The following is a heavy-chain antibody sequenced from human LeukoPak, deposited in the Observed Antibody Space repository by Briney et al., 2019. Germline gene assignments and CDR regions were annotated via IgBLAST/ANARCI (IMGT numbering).Heavy chain of an antibody. Sequence: GGSLRLSCAASGFTFSSYGMHWVRQAPGKGLERVAFIRYEGSNKYYADSVKGRFTISRDNSKNTLYLQMNSLRAEDTGVYYCAKARGQWLVDFDYWGQGTLVTVSS. J-gene: IGHJ4*02. V-gene: IGHV3-30*02. CDR2: IRYEGSNK. CDR1: GFTFSSYG. CDR3: AKARGQWLVDFDY. D-gene: IGHD6-19*01.